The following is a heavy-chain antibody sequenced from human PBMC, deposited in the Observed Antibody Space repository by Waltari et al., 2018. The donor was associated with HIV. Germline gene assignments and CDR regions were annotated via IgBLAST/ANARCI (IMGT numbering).Heavy chain of an antibody. J-gene: IGHJ4*02. CDR1: GYPFSDFD. D-gene: IGHD3-3*01. V-gene: IGHV1-8*01. Sequence: QEQLVQSGAEIKKPGASVRVSCKASGYPFSDFDINWVRRAPGRGLEGLGWMNPDNGIADYGHRFQGRFIMTRDNSINTAFMEVTNLKPEDTATYYCSKGRRGSVFGDEWGQGTLVTVSS. CDR3: SKGRRGSVFGDE. CDR2: MNPDNGIA.